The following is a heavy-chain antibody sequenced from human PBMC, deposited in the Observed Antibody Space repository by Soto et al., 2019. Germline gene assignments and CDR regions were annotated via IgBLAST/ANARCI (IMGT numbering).Heavy chain of an antibody. D-gene: IGHD3-22*01. J-gene: IGHJ4*02. CDR2: IIPIFGTA. CDR3: ARDRYYYGSSGYLPVYYFDY. Sequence: SVKVSCKASGGTFSSYAISWVRQAPGQGLEWMGGIIPIFGTANYAQKFQGRVTITADESTSTAYMELSSLRSEDTAVYYCARDRYYYGSSGYLPVYYFDYWGQGTLVTVSS. CDR1: GGTFSSYA. V-gene: IGHV1-69*13.